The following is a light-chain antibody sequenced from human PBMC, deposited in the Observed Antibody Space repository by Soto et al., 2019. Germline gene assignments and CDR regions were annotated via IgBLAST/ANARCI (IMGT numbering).Light chain of an antibody. CDR2: DVN. Sequence: QYALTQPASVSGSPGQSITISCTGTSSDIGAYNFVSWYQQHPGKAPKLMLYDVNIRPSGVSNRFSGSNSVNTASLTISGLQAEDEADYYCTSWTTSTTMIFGGGTKVTVL. V-gene: IGLV2-14*03. CDR3: TSWTTSTTMI. J-gene: IGLJ2*01. CDR1: SSDIGAYNF.